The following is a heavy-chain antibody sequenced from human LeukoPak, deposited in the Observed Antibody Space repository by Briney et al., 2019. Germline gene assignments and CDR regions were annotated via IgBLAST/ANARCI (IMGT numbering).Heavy chain of an antibody. J-gene: IGHJ4*02. V-gene: IGHV4-39*01. CDR2: IYYSGST. CDR1: GGSISSSSYY. CDR3: ARQLGYCSSTSCYADKVDY. Sequence: PSETMSLTCTVSGGSISSSSYYWGWIRQPPGKGLEWIGSIYYSGSTYYNPSLKSRVTISVDTSKNQFSLKLSSVTAADTAVYYCARQLGYCSSTSCYADKVDYWGQGTLVTVSS. D-gene: IGHD2-2*01.